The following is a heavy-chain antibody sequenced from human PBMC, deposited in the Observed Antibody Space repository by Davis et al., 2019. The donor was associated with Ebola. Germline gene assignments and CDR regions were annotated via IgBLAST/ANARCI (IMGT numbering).Heavy chain of an antibody. CDR3: ARLCSSSCPNDY. Sequence: ASVKVSCKPSGYTFTGYYLHWVRQAPGQGLEWMGRMNPHNGDTNYAQNFQGRVTMTRDTSISTAYMELSRLRYDDTAVYYCARLCSSSCPNDYWGQGTLVTVSS. V-gene: IGHV1-2*06. CDR1: GYTFTGYY. D-gene: IGHD6-13*01. CDR2: MNPHNGDT. J-gene: IGHJ4*02.